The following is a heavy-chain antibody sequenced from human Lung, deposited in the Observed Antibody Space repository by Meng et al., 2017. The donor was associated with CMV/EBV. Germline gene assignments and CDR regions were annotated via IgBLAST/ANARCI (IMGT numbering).Heavy chain of an antibody. V-gene: IGHV3-30-3*01. J-gene: IGHJ4*02. CDR2: ISYDGSNK. CDR3: ARGQWHSLDY. CDR1: GFTFSSYA. D-gene: IGHD6-19*01. Sequence: QLVGSWGGGVRPGRSLRPSCAASGFTFSSYAMHWVRQAPGKGLEWVAVISYDGSNKYYADSVKGRFTISRDNSKNTLYLQMNSLRAEDTAVYYCARGQWHSLDYWGQGTLVTVSS.